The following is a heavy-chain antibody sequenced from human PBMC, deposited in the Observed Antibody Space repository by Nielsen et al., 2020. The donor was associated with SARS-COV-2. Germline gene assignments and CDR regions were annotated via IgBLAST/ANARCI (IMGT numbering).Heavy chain of an antibody. CDR2: IYSGGSST. V-gene: IGHV3-23*03. J-gene: IGHJ6*02. D-gene: IGHD3-3*01. CDR1: GFTFSSYA. CDR3: ARERIGLAHDFWSGYIYTDTYYYYGMDV. Sequence: GESLKISCAASGFTFSSYAMSWVRQAPGKGLEWVSVIYSGGSSTYYADSVKGRFTISRDNSKNTLYLQMNSLRAEDTAVYYCARERIGLAHDFWSGYIYTDTYYYYGMDVWGQGTTVTVSS.